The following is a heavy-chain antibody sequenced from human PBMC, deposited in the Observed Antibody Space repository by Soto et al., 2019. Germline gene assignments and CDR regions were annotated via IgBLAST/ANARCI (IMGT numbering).Heavy chain of an antibody. CDR3: ARDGGPYDILTGYHDY. CDR2: IWYDGSNK. V-gene: IGHV3-33*01. CDR1: GFTFSSYG. D-gene: IGHD3-9*01. J-gene: IGHJ4*02. Sequence: QVQLVESGGGVVQPGRSLRLSCAASGFTFSSYGMHWVRQAPGKGLEWVAVIWYDGSNKYYADSVKGRFTISRDNSKNTLYLQMNRLRAEDTAVYYCARDGGPYDILTGYHDYWGQGTLVTVSS.